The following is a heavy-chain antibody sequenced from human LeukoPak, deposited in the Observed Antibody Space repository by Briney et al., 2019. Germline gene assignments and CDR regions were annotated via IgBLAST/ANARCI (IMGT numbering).Heavy chain of an antibody. CDR1: GGTFSSYA. Sequence: ASVKVSCKASGGTFSSYAISWVRQAPGQGLEWMGWINPNSGGTNYAQKFQGRVTMTRDTSISTAYMELSRLRSDDTAVYYCARIGGDSSGYYPVDYWGQGTLVTVSS. CDR3: ARIGGDSSGYYPVDY. D-gene: IGHD3-22*01. J-gene: IGHJ4*02. CDR2: INPNSGGT. V-gene: IGHV1-2*02.